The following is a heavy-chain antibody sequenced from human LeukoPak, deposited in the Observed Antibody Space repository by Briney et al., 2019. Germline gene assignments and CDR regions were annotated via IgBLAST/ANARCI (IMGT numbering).Heavy chain of an antibody. D-gene: IGHD3-3*01. J-gene: IGHJ5*02. CDR3: ARTPRSITYYDFWSGYSAENWFDP. V-gene: IGHV4-30-4*08. CDR2: IYHSGDT. CDR1: GGSISAAGYY. Sequence: SQTLSLTCTVSGGSISAAGYYWSWIRQLPGKGLEWIGYIYHSGDTYYNPSLKSRVTISVDTSKNQFSLKLSSVTAADTAVYYCARTPRSITYYDFWSGYSAENWFDPWGQGTLVTVSS.